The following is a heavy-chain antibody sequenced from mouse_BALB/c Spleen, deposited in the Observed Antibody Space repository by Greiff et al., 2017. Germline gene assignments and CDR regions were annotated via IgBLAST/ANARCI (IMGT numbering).Heavy chain of an antibody. CDR3: ARLNYYGSSYHDD. CDR1: GYTFSSYW. J-gene: IGHJ2*01. Sequence: VKLVESGAELMKPGASVKISCKATGYTFSSYWIEWVKQRPGHGLEWIGEILPGSGSTNYNEKFKGKATFTADTSSNTAYMQLSSLTSEDSAVYYCARLNYYGSSYHDDWGQGTTLTVSS. CDR2: ILPGSGST. D-gene: IGHD1-1*01. V-gene: IGHV1-9*01.